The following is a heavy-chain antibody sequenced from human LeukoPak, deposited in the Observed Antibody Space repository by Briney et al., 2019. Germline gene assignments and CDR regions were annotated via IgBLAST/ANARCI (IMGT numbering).Heavy chain of an antibody. CDR3: TRWGYTYGADY. V-gene: IGHV3-21*05. Sequence: GGSLRLSCAASGFIFSSYSMNWVRQAPGKGLEWVSYIRSSTSYIYYADSVRGRFTISRDNTKNSLYLQMNSLRAEDTAVYYCTRWGYTYGADYWGQGTLVTVSS. CDR2: IRSSTSYI. D-gene: IGHD5-18*01. CDR1: GFIFSSYS. J-gene: IGHJ4*02.